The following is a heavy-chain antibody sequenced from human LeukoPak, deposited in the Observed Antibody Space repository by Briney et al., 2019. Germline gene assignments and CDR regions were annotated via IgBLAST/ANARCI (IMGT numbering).Heavy chain of an antibody. CDR2: IYYSGST. D-gene: IGHD4-23*01. J-gene: IGHJ3*02. CDR3: ARDRYGGGDAFDI. CDR1: GASVGSAGYY. Sequence: SETLSLTCTVSGASVGSAGYYWSWIRQPPGKGLEWIGYIYYSGSTNYNPSLKSRVTISVDTSKNQFSLKLSSVTAADTAVYYCARDRYGGGDAFDIWGQGTMVTVSS. V-gene: IGHV4-61*08.